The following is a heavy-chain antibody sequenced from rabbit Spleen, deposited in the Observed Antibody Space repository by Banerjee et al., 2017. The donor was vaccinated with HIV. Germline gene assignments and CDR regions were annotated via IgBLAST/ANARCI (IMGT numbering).Heavy chain of an antibody. CDR3: PRDLAGAIGWNFYL. Sequence: QEELEESGGGLVKPEGSLTLTCKASGFSFSDRDVMCWVRQAPGKGLEWIACVNTATGKPVYATWAKGRFTISTTSSTTVTLQMTSLTAADTATYFCPRDLAGAIGWNFYLWGPGTLVTVS. J-gene: IGHJ4*01. CDR2: VNTATGKP. D-gene: IGHD4-1*01. V-gene: IGHV1S45*01. CDR1: GFSFSDRDV.